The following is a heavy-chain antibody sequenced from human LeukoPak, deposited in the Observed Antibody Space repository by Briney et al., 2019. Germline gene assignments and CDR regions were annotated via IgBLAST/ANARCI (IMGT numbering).Heavy chain of an antibody. D-gene: IGHD2-2*01. CDR1: RGTFSSHA. CDR2: IHPISGTA. J-gene: IGHJ6*03. CDR3: AKGLQYQLLKALGHYYTDD. Sequence: SVNVSYKASRGTFSSHAIVWVRQAPGQGAEWMGGIHPISGTANYAQKFQGRVTITTDESTSTAYLELSSQASDDTAVYYCAKGLQYQLLKALGHYYTDDWGQGTTVTVSS. V-gene: IGHV1-69*05.